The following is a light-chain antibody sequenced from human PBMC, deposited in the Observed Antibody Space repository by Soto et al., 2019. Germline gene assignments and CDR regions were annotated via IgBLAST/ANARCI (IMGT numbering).Light chain of an antibody. CDR1: SSDVGGYNS. V-gene: IGLV2-14*01. Sequence: QSALTQPASVSGSPGQSITISCTGTSSDVGGYNSVSWYQQHPGKAPKLMIYDVSNRPSGVSNRFSGSKSGNTASLTISGLQAEDEADYYCSSYTSSSTHVVFGGGTQLTVL. J-gene: IGLJ2*01. CDR2: DVS. CDR3: SSYTSSSTHVV.